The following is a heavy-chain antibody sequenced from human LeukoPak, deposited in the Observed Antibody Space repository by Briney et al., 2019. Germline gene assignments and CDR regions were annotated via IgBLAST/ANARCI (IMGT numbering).Heavy chain of an antibody. J-gene: IGHJ4*02. CDR3: ARGGNIDF. CDR2: ISSGSGTI. CDR1: GFIFSSYS. D-gene: IGHD3-10*01. V-gene: IGHV3-48*02. Sequence: GGSLRLSCAASGFIFSSYSMNWGRQAPGKGLEWLSYISSGSGTIYYADSVKGRFAISRDNAKNSVYLQMNSLRDEDTAVYYCARGGNIDFWGQGTLVIVSS.